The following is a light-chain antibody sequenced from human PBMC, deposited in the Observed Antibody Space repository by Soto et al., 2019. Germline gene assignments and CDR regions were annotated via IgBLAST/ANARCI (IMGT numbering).Light chain of an antibody. CDR1: QPISRN. J-gene: IGKJ1*01. V-gene: IGKV3-15*01. Sequence: EIGISQSPYNLSVSLGQGATLSWMACQPISRNLAWYQQKPGQAPRLLIYGASTRATDIPGRFSGGGSGTEFTLTISSLQSEDFAIYFCQQYNTWPRTFGQGTKVDIK. CDR3: QQYNTWPRT. CDR2: GAS.